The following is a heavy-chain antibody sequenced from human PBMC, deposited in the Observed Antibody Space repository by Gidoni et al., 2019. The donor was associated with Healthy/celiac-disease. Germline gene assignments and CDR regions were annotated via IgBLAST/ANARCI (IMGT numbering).Heavy chain of an antibody. J-gene: IGHJ5*02. CDR3: ARDLGRGLRWFDP. D-gene: IGHD5-12*01. CDR1: GFTFSSYE. V-gene: IGHV3-48*03. CDR2: ISSSGSTI. Sequence: EVQLVESGGGLVQPGGSLRLSCAASGFTFSSYEMNWVRQAPGKGLEWVSYISSSGSTIYYADSVKGRFTISRDNAKNSLYLQMNSLRAEDTAVYYCARDLGRGLRWFDPWGQGTLVTVSS.